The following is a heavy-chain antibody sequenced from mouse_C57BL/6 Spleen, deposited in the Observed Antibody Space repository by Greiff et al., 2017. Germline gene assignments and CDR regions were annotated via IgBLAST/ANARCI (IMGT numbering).Heavy chain of an antibody. CDR2: INYDGSST. V-gene: IGHV5-16*01. Sequence: EVKVVESEGGLVQPGSSMKLSCTASGFTFSDYYMAWVRQVPEKGLEWVANINYDGSSTYYLDSLKSRFIISRDNAKNILYLQMSSLKSEDTATYYCARGTFYYDYDEGFAYWGQGTLVTVSA. D-gene: IGHD2-4*01. J-gene: IGHJ3*01. CDR1: GFTFSDYY. CDR3: ARGTFYYDYDEGFAY.